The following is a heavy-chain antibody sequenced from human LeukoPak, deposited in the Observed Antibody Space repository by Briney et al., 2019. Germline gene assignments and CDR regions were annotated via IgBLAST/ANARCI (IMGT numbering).Heavy chain of an antibody. D-gene: IGHD4-17*01. Sequence: PSETLSLTCTVSGGSISSYYWSWIRQPPGKGLEWIGYICYSGSTNYNPSLKSRVTISVDTSKNQFSLRLSSVTAADTAVYYCARLPTVTFFDYWGQGTLVTVSS. V-gene: IGHV4-59*08. CDR1: GGSISSYY. J-gene: IGHJ4*02. CDR2: ICYSGST. CDR3: ARLPTVTFFDY.